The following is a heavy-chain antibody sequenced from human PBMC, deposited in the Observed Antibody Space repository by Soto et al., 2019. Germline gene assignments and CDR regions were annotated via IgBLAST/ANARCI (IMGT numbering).Heavy chain of an antibody. V-gene: IGHV3-11*01. CDR3: ARDLGYSDSSGYFDY. Sequence: GGSLRLSCAASGFTFSDYYMSWIRRAPGKGLEWVSYISSSDSIIYYSDSVKGRFIISRDNAKISLYLQINSLRAEDTAVYYCARDLGYSDSSGYFDYWGQGALVTASS. J-gene: IGHJ4*02. CDR2: ISSSDSII. D-gene: IGHD3-22*01. CDR1: GFTFSDYY.